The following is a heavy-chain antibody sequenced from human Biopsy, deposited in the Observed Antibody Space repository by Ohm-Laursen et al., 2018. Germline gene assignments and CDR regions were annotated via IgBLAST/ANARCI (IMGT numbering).Heavy chain of an antibody. J-gene: IGHJ5*02. V-gene: IGHV1-69*13. D-gene: IGHD1/OR15-1a*01. CDR1: GGTFCSSA. CDR3: ARGGGYNWNNGWFDP. CDR2: IIGIFRTA. Sequence: SVKVSCKASGGTFCSSAITWVRQAPGQGLEWMGGIIGIFRTAHYAQKFQGRVTITADEFMSTAYMGLSSLRSEDTAVYYCARGGGYNWNNGWFDPWGQGTLVTVSS.